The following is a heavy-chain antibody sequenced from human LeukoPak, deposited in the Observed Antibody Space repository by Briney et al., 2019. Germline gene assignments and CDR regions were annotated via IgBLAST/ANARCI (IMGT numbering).Heavy chain of an antibody. CDR1: GGSISSYY. CDR3: ARGTIFGVVIRYYYVDA. CDR2: IYTSGST. Sequence: SETLSLTCTVSGGSISSYYWSWIRQPPGKGLEWIGYIYTSGSTNYNPSLKSRVTISVDTSKNQFSLKLSSVTAADTAVYYCARGTIFGVVIRYYYVDAWGKGTTVTVSS. V-gene: IGHV4-4*09. J-gene: IGHJ6*03. D-gene: IGHD3-3*01.